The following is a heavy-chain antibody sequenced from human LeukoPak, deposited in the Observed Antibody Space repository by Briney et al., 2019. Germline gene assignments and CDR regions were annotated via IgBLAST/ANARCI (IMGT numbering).Heavy chain of an antibody. CDR3: ARDLAVAGSDY. D-gene: IGHD6-19*01. V-gene: IGHV3-21*01. Sequence: GGSLRLTCAASGFTFSSYSMNWVRQAPGKGLEWVSSISSSSSYIYYADSVKGRFTISRDNAKNSLYLQMNSLRAEDTAVYYCARDLAVAGSDYWGQGTLVTVSS. CDR1: GFTFSSYS. J-gene: IGHJ4*02. CDR2: ISSSSSYI.